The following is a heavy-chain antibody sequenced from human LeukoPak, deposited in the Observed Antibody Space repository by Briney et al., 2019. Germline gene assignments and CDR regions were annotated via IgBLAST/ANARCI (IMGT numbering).Heavy chain of an antibody. D-gene: IGHD4-17*01. CDR2: INWNGGST. CDR3: AKESMTTVTTFDY. CDR1: GFTFDDYG. Sequence: PGGSLRLSCAASGFTFDDYGMSWVRQAPGKGLEWVSGINWNGGSTGYADSVKGRFTISRDNSKNTLYLQMNSLRAEDTAVYYCAKESMTTVTTFDYWGQGTLVTVSS. V-gene: IGHV3-20*04. J-gene: IGHJ4*02.